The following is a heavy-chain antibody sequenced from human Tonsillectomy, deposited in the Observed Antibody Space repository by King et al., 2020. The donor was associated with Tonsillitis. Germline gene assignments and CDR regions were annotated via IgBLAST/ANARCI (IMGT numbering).Heavy chain of an antibody. CDR2: ISWNSGRI. V-gene: IGHV3-9*01. CDR3: AKEAGYSSSWYEFDY. Sequence: VQLVESGGGLVQPGRSLRLSCAASGFSFDDYAMHWVRQAPGKGLEWVSGISWNSGRIGYADSVKGRFTISRDNAKNALYLQMNSLRAEHTALYYCAKEAGYSSSWYEFDYWGQGTLVTVSS. J-gene: IGHJ4*02. CDR1: GFSFDDYA. D-gene: IGHD6-13*01.